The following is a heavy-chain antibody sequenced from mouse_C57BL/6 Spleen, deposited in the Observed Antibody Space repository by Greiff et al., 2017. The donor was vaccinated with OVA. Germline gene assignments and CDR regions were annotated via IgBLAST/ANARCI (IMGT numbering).Heavy chain of an antibody. J-gene: IGHJ1*03. V-gene: IGHV3-6*01. CDR2: ISYDGSN. CDR1: GYSITSGYY. CDR3: ARERTGTGYFDV. Sequence: ESGPGLVKPSQSLSLTCSVTGYSITSGYYWNWIRQFPGNKLEWMGYISYDGSNNYNPSLKNRISITRDTSKNQFFLKLNSVTTEDTATYYCARERTGTGYFDVWGTGTTVTVSS. D-gene: IGHD4-1*01.